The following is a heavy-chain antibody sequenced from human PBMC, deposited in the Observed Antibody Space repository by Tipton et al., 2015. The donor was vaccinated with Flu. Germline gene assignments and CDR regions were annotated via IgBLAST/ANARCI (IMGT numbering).Heavy chain of an antibody. CDR2: ISHSGST. Sequence: TLSLTCTVSGDSISSGGFYWSWIRQPPGKGLEWIGSISHSGSTYYKPSLKSRVTISLDTFQNQFSLNLNSVTAADTAVYYCSRSTYYYGSGSSDYWGQGTLVTVSS. V-gene: IGHV4-38-2*02. CDR1: GDSISSGGFY. D-gene: IGHD3-10*01. J-gene: IGHJ4*02. CDR3: SRSTYYYGSGSSDY.